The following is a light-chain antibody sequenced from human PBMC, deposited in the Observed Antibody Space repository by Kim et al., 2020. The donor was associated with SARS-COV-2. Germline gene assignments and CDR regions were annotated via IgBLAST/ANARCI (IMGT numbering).Light chain of an antibody. J-gene: IGLJ2*01. Sequence: QSALTQPRSVSGSPGHSVTISCTGTSSDVGHYNFVSWYQQLPGKAPKLLIFDVSKRPSGVPDRFSASKSGNTASLTISGLQAEDEADYYCCSYAGSYTLLFGGGTKLTVL. CDR1: SSDVGHYNF. V-gene: IGLV2-11*01. CDR3: CSYAGSYTLL. CDR2: DVS.